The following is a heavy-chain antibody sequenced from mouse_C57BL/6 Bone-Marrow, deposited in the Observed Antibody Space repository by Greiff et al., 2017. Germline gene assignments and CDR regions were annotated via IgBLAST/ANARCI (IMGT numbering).Heavy chain of an antibody. V-gene: IGHV14-4*01. Sequence: VHVKQSGAELVRPGASVKLSCTASGFNIKDDYMHWVKQRPEQGLAWIGWIDPENGDPEYASKFQGKATITADTSSNTAYLQLSSLTSEDTAVYYCTTSGDYWGQGTTLTVSS. CDR1: GFNIKDDY. D-gene: IGHD3-1*01. CDR2: IDPENGDP. CDR3: TTSGDY. J-gene: IGHJ2*01.